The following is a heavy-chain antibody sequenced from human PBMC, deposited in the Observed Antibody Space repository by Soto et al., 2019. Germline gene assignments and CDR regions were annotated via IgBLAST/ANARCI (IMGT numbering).Heavy chain of an antibody. CDR1: GFTFSSYG. CDR3: ARGYCSGGSCSPYAFDI. Sequence: QVQLVESGGGVVQPGRSLRLSCAASGFTFSSYGMHWVRQAPGKGLEWVAVIWYDGSNKYYADSVKGRFTISRDNSKNTLYLQMNSLRAEDTAVYYCARGYCSGGSCSPYAFDIWGQGTMVTVSS. D-gene: IGHD2-15*01. J-gene: IGHJ3*02. CDR2: IWYDGSNK. V-gene: IGHV3-33*01.